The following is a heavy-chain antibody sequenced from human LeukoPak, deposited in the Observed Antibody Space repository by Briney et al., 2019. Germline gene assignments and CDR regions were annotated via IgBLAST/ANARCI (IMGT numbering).Heavy chain of an antibody. CDR2: IYPGDSDT. Sequence: GESLKISCKGSGYSSTSYWIGWVRQMPGKGLEWMGIIYPGDSDTRYSPSFQGQVTISADKSISTAYLQWSSLKASDTAMYYCARKKRGYSYGPPVDFDYWGQGTLVTVSS. CDR1: GYSSTSYW. D-gene: IGHD5-18*01. J-gene: IGHJ4*02. V-gene: IGHV5-51*01. CDR3: ARKKRGYSYGPPVDFDY.